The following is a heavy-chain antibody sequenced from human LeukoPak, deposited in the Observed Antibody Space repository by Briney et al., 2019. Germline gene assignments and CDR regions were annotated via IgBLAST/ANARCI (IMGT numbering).Heavy chain of an antibody. CDR2: ISSYGGST. CDR1: GFTFSSYA. J-gene: IGHJ3*02. V-gene: IGHV3-64D*06. D-gene: IGHD3-16*01. CDR3: VKGGSSIRDEAFDI. Sequence: GGSLRLSCSASGFTFSSYAMHWVRQAPGKGLEYVSGISSYGGSTYYADSVKDRFTFSRDNSKNTLYLQMSSLRAEDAAVYYCVKGGSSIRDEAFDIWGQGTMVTVSS.